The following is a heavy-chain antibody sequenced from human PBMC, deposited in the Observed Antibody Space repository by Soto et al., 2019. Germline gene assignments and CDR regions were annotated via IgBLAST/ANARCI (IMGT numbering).Heavy chain of an antibody. J-gene: IGHJ4*02. D-gene: IGHD5-12*01. CDR3: ASYRRDGYNNFDY. CDR2: IIPIFGTA. CDR1: GGTFSSYA. V-gene: IGHV1-69*13. Sequence: SVKVSCKASGGTFSSYAISWVRQAPGQGLEWMGGIIPIFGTANYAQKFQGRVTITADESTSTAYMELSSLRSEDTAVYYCASYRRDGYNNFDYWGQGTLVTVST.